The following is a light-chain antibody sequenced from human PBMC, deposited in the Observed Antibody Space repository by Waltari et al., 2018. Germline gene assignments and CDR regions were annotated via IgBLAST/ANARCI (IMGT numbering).Light chain of an antibody. Sequence: DIVMTQSPLPLPVTPGEPASISCRSSQSLLHSNGYNYFDWYLQKPGQSPQLLIYLGSTRASGVPDRFSGSGSGTDFTLKISRVEAEDVGVYYCMQALQTPRTFGGGTKVEIK. CDR3: MQALQTPRT. V-gene: IGKV2-28*01. CDR2: LGS. J-gene: IGKJ4*01. CDR1: QSLLHSNGYNY.